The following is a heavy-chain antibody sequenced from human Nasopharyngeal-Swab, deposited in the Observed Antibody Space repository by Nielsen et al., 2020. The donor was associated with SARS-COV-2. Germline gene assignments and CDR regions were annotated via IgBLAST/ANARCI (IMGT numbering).Heavy chain of an antibody. Sequence: SETLSLTCTVSGGSISSYYWSWIRQPPGKGLEWIGYMYYSGSTNYNPSLKSRVTISVDTSKNQFSLKLSSVTAADTAVYYCARGPRTIFGVVIIGFDPWGQGTLVTVSS. CDR3: ARGPRTIFGVVIIGFDP. V-gene: IGHV4-59*12. J-gene: IGHJ5*02. D-gene: IGHD3-3*01. CDR2: MYYSGST. CDR1: GGSISSYY.